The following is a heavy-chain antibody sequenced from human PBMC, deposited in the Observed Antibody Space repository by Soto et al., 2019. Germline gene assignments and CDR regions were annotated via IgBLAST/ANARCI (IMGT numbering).Heavy chain of an antibody. CDR3: AKDGGPFDDRDGMDV. D-gene: IGHD3-16*01. CDR2: ISYDENYK. Sequence: QEQLVESGGGVVQPERSLRLSCVASGFTFSSYDMNWVRQAPGKGLEWVTFISYDENYKYYVDSVEGRFTISRDNSKNTLYLQMNSLRVEDTALYCCAKDGGPFDDRDGMDVWGQGTTVTVSS. J-gene: IGHJ6*02. V-gene: IGHV3-30*18. CDR1: GFTFSSYD.